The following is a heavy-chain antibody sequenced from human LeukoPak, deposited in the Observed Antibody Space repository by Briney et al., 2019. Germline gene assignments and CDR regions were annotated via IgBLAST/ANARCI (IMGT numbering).Heavy chain of an antibody. V-gene: IGHV3-21*01. D-gene: IGHD2-15*01. Sequence: GGSLRLSCAASGFTFSSYAMHWVRQAPGKGLEWVSSISSSSSYIYYADSVKGRFTISRDNARNSLYLQMNSLRAEDTAVYYCARDGLAAATLHWCFDLWGRGTLVTVSS. CDR1: GFTFSSYA. CDR3: ARDGLAAATLHWCFDL. CDR2: ISSSSSYI. J-gene: IGHJ2*01.